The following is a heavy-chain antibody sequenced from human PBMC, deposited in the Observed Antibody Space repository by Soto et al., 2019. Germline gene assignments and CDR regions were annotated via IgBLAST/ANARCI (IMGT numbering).Heavy chain of an antibody. CDR2: ISAYNGNT. V-gene: IGHV1-18*01. CDR1: GYTFTSYG. Sequence: ASVKVSCKASGYTFTSYGISWVRQAPGQGLEWMGWISAYNGNTNYAQKLQGRVTMTTDTSTSTAYMELRSLRSDDTAVYYCARDPAAKAVDLYYYSGLDVWGQGTTVTVSS. CDR3: ARDPAAKAVDLYYYSGLDV. J-gene: IGHJ6*02. D-gene: IGHD6-13*01.